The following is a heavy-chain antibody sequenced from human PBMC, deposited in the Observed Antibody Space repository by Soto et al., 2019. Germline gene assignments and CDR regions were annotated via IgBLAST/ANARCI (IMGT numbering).Heavy chain of an antibody. V-gene: IGHV1-18*01. J-gene: IGHJ6*02. CDR2: ISSYNGDT. CDR1: GYTFTRSG. CDR3: YGMDV. Sequence: QVQLVQSGAEVKKPGASVKVSCKASGYTFTRSGISWVRQAPGQGPEWMGWISSYNGDTNYAQTFQGRVTMTTDTSTSTVYMELRSLRSDDTAVYYYYGMDVWGQGTPVTVSS.